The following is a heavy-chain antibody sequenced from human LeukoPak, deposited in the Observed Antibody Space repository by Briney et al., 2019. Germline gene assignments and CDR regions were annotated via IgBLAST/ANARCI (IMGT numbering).Heavy chain of an antibody. Sequence: SQTLSLTCTVSGGSNSSGGYYWSWIRQHPGKGLEWIGYIYYSGSTYYNPSLKSRVTISVDTSKNQFSLKLSSVTAADTAVYYCAMRALYSYTYYFDYWGQGTLVTVSS. CDR1: GGSNSSGGYY. V-gene: IGHV4-31*03. CDR2: IYYSGST. D-gene: IGHD5-18*01. CDR3: AMRALYSYTYYFDY. J-gene: IGHJ4*02.